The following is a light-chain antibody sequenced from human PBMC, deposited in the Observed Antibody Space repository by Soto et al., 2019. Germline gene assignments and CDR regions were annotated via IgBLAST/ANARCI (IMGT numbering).Light chain of an antibody. CDR1: SSDFGAYNY. Sequence: QSALTQPASVSGSPGQSITISCTGTSSDFGAYNYVSWYQHHPGKAPKIMIYDVSNRPSGVSVRFSGSKSANTASLTISGLQAEDEADYYCSSYAGSSTPVVFGTGTKVTVL. CDR3: SSYAGSSTPVV. CDR2: DVS. J-gene: IGLJ1*01. V-gene: IGLV2-14*03.